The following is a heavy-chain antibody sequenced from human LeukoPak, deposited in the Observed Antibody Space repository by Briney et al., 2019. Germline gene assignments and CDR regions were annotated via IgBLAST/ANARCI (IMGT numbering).Heavy chain of an antibody. D-gene: IGHD2-21*02. CDR3: ARDLISGDWTWDI. CDR1: GLTFSSC. V-gene: IGHV3-21*01. J-gene: IGHJ3*02. Sequence: GGSLRLSCAASGLTFSSCMNWVRQAPGKGLEGVSSISSSSSYIYYADSVKGRFTISRDNAKNSLYLQMNSLRAEDTAVYYCARDLISGDWTWDIWGQGTMVTVSS. CDR2: ISSSSSYI.